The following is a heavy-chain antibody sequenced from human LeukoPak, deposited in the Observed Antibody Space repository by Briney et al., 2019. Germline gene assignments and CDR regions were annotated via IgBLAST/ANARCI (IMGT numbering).Heavy chain of an antibody. J-gene: IGHJ4*02. CDR2: IKQDGSEK. CDR3: ARSAYYYDNL. D-gene: IGHD3-22*01. CDR1: GFIFSSYW. Sequence: GGSLRLSCAASGFIFSSYWMSWVRQAPGKGLEWVANIKQDGSEKYYVDSVKGRFTISRDNAKNSPYLQMNSLRAEDTAVYYCARSAYYYDNLWGQGTLVTVSS. V-gene: IGHV3-7*01.